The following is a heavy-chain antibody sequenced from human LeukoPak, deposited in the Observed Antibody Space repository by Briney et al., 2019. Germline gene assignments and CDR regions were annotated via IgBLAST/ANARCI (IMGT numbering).Heavy chain of an antibody. D-gene: IGHD5-12*01. CDR2: FSCSGGST. CDR1: GFALSSYV. V-gene: IGHV3-23*01. J-gene: IGHJ3*02. CDR3: AKYRGYALDT. Sequence: SGSLRLSCAASGFALSSYVMGWVRQAPGKGLEWVSVFSCSGGSTDYADSVKGRFTISTDNSKNTLYLQMNSLRAEDTALYYCAKYRGYALDTWGQGTMVT.